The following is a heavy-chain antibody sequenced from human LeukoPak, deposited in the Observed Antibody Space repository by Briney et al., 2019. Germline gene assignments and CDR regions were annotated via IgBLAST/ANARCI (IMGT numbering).Heavy chain of an antibody. CDR1: GYTFTSYG. CDR3: ARERIMITFGGAYYVDY. CDR2: ISAYNGNT. V-gene: IGHV1-18*01. J-gene: IGHJ4*02. D-gene: IGHD3-16*01. Sequence: GASVKVSCKASGYTFTSYGISWVRQAPGQGLEWMGWISAYNGNTNYAQKLQGRVTMTTDTSTSTAYMELRSLRSDDTAVYYCARERIMITFGGAYYVDYWGQGTLVTVSS.